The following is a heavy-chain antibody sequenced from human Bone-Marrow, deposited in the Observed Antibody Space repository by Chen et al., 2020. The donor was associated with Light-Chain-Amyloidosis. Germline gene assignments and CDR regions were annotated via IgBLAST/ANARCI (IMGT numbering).Heavy chain of an antibody. CDR2: IYPDDSDA. Sequence: EVQLEQSGPEVKKPGESLKISCKGSGYTFPNYWLGWVRQMPGKGLGWMGVIYPDDSDARFSPSFEGQVTSSADKSITTAYLQWRSLKASDTAMYYCARRRDGYNFDYWGQGTLVTVSS. D-gene: IGHD5-12*01. CDR3: ARRRDGYNFDY. J-gene: IGHJ4*02. V-gene: IGHV5-51*01. CDR1: GYTFPNYW.